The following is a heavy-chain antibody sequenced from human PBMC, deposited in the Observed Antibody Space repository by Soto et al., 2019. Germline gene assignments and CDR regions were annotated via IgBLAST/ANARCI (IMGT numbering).Heavy chain of an antibody. CDR1: GFTFRNYA. D-gene: IGHD3-16*01. CDR2: VSGGGDTT. V-gene: IGHV3-23*01. CDR3: AKGGWGSVLDY. J-gene: IGHJ4*02. Sequence: EVQLLESGGGLIQPGGSLRLSCAASGFTFRNYAMPWVRQAPGKGLEWVSTVSGGGDTTYYADSVQGRFTISRDNSKNTVYLQMNNLRVDDTAVYYCAKGGWGSVLDYWGQGTRVTVSS.